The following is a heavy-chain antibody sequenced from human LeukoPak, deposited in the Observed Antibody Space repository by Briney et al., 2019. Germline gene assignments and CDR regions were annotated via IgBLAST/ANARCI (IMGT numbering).Heavy chain of an antibody. D-gene: IGHD4-11*01. J-gene: IGHJ6*02. V-gene: IGHV4-31*03. CDR3: ARDRDDYSNYRTDYYYGMDV. Sequence: SQTLSLTCTVSGGSISSGGYYWSWIRQHPGKGLEWIGYIYYSGSTYYNPSLKSRVTISVDTSKNQFSLKLSSVTAADTAVYYCARDRDDYSNYRTDYYYGMDVWGQGTPVTVSS. CDR2: IYYSGST. CDR1: GGSISSGGYY.